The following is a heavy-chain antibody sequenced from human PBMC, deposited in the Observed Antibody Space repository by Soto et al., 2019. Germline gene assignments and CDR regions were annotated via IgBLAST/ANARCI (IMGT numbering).Heavy chain of an antibody. CDR3: ARGRSSSYYGMDV. CDR1: GGTFSIYA. Sequence: SVKVSCKASGGTFSIYAISWVLQAPGQGLEWMGGIIPIFGTANYAQKFQGRVTITADESTSTAYMELSSLRSEDTAVYYCARGRSSSYYGMDVWGQGTTVTVSS. CDR2: IIPIFGTA. V-gene: IGHV1-69*13. J-gene: IGHJ6*02. D-gene: IGHD3-10*01.